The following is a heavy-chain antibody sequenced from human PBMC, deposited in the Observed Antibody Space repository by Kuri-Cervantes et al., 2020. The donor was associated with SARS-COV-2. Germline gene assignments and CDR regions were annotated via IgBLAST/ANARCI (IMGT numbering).Heavy chain of an antibody. Sequence: ESLKISCTVSGGSISSYYWSWIRQPPGKGLKWIGYIYYSGSTNYNPSLKSRVTISVDTSKNQFSLKLSSVTAADTAVYYCARGSYDFWSGYYYYYGMDVWGQGTTVTVSS. J-gene: IGHJ6*02. D-gene: IGHD3-3*01. CDR3: ARGSYDFWSGYYYYYGMDV. CDR1: GGSISSYY. CDR2: IYYSGST. V-gene: IGHV4-59*12.